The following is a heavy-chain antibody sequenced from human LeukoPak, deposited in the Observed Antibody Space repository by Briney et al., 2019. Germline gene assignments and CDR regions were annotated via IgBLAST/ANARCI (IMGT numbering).Heavy chain of an antibody. CDR3: ARVAVDILTGYYKAYYFDY. D-gene: IGHD3-9*01. J-gene: IGHJ4*02. CDR2: ISSSSSTI. V-gene: IGHV3-48*04. CDR1: GFTFSSYA. Sequence: PGGSLRLSCAASGFTFSSYAMSWVRQAPGKGLEWVSYISSSSSTIYYADSVKGRFTISRDNAKNSLYLQMNSLRAEDTAVYYCARVAVDILTGYYKAYYFDYWGQGTLVTVSS.